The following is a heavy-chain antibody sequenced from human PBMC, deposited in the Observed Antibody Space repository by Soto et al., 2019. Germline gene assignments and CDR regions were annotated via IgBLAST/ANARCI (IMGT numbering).Heavy chain of an antibody. V-gene: IGHV3-7*03. J-gene: IGHJ3*02. CDR1: GFTFSSYW. CDR2: IKQDGSEK. CDR3: AREIYDFWSGYLDAFDI. Sequence: LRLSCAASGFTFSSYWMSWVRQAPGKGLEWVANIKQDGSEKYYVDSVKGRFTISRDNAKNSLYLQMNSLRAEDTAVYYCAREIYDFWSGYLDAFDIWGQGTMVTVSS. D-gene: IGHD3-3*01.